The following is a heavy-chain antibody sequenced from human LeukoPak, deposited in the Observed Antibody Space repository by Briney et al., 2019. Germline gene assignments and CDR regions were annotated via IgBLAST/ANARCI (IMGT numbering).Heavy chain of an antibody. CDR2: INPSDGST. D-gene: IGHD1-26*01. CDR3: ARSLSRGSNYFVWSMIDD. Sequence: ASVKVSCKAPGYTFTNYYMHWVRQAPGQGLEWMGIINPSDGSTSYTQKFQGRVTMTSDTSTSTVYMNLRSLRSEDTAVYYCARSLSRGSNYFVWSMIDDWGQGTLVIVSS. J-gene: IGHJ4*02. CDR1: GYTFTNYY. V-gene: IGHV1-46*01.